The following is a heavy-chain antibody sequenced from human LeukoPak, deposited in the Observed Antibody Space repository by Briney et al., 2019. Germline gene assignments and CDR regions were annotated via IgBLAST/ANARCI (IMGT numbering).Heavy chain of an antibody. V-gene: IGHV3-7*01. CDR1: GFSFSTYW. CDR2: IKEDGSEE. J-gene: IGHJ4*02. CDR3: GRDSFETDIDY. Sequence: GGSLRLSCVASGFSFSTYWMSWVRQAPGKGLEWVANIKEDGSEEYYVDSLKGRFTISRDNVRNSLYLQIDSLRVEDTAVYYCGRDSFETDIDYWGQGTLVTVSS. D-gene: IGHD1-14*01.